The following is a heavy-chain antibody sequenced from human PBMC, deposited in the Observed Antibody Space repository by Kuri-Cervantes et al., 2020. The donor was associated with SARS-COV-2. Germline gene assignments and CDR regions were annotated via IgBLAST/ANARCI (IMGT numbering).Heavy chain of an antibody. D-gene: IGHD3-9*01. CDR2: ISRSCSYT. J-gene: IGHJ6*02. V-gene: IGHV3-21*05. CDR3: ARDITYYDILTGYFPARAYYYYYGMDV. Sequence: GESLKISCAASGFTFSSYGMHWVRQAPGKGLEWVSYISRSCSYTNYADSAKGRFTTSRDNAKNSLYLQMNSLRAEDTAVYYCARDITYYDILTGYFPARAYYYYYGMDVWGQGTTVTVSS. CDR1: GFTFSSYG.